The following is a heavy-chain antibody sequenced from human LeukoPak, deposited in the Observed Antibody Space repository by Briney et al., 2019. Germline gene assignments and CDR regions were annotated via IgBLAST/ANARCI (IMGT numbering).Heavy chain of an antibody. CDR2: IRSKANSYAP. J-gene: IGHJ4*02. CDR3: TRLNSYSSGYSY. D-gene: IGHD3-22*01. V-gene: IGHV3-73*01. Sequence: GGSLRLSCAASGFTFSGSAMHWVRQASGKGLEWVGRIRSKANSYAPAYAASVKGRFTISRDDSKNTAYLQMNSLKTEDTAVYYCTRLNSYSSGYSYWGQGTLVTVSS. CDR1: GFTFSGSA.